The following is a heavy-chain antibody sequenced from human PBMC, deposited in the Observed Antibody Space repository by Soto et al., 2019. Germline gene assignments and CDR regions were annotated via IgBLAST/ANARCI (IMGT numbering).Heavy chain of an antibody. CDR1: GFTFSSYS. CDR3: ANMVRGVIPELDAFEI. Sequence: PGGSLRLSCAASGFTFSSYSMNWVRQAPGKGLEWVSYISSSSSTIYYADSVKGRFTISRDNAKNSLYLQMNSLRAEDTAVYYCANMVRGVIPELDAFEIWGQGTMVTVSS. V-gene: IGHV3-48*01. J-gene: IGHJ3*02. D-gene: IGHD3-10*01. CDR2: ISSSSSTI.